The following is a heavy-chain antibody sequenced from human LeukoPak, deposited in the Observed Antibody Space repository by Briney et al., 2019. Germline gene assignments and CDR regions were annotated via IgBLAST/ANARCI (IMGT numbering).Heavy chain of an antibody. D-gene: IGHD3-10*01. CDR2: IHNSGTT. CDR3: ARRYYYNLGSFPFDF. CDR1: GGPFSGYF. Sequence: SSETLSLTCAVSGGPFSGYFWSWIRQSSGKGREWIGEIHNSGTTNYNPSLNSRVTISADTSKSQFYLNLSSVTAADTAVYYCARRYYYNLGSFPFDFWGQGTLVTVSS. V-gene: IGHV4-34*01. J-gene: IGHJ4*02.